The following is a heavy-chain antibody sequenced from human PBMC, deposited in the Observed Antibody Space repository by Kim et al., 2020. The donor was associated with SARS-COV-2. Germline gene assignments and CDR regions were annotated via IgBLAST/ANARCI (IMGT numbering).Heavy chain of an antibody. CDR3: ARHLRNWYFDL. V-gene: IGHV4-39*01. CDR2: T. J-gene: IGHJ2*01. Sequence: THYNPSLKGRATISVDTSKKQFSLRLSSVTAADAAVYYCARHLRNWYFDLWGRGTLVTVSS.